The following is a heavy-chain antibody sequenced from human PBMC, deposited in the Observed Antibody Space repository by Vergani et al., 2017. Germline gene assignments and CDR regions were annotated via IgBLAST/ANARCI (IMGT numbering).Heavy chain of an antibody. V-gene: IGHV1-46*02. Sequence: QVQLVQSGAEVKKPGSSVKVSCKASGGPFKNSAFSWVRQVPGQGLEWMGIINPSGGRTSYAQKFQGRVTMTRDTSTSTVYMELSSLRSEDTAVYYCARDSRYCSSTSCYVGRDWFDPWGQGTLVTVSS. CDR3: ARDSRYCSSTSCYVGRDWFDP. J-gene: IGHJ5*02. D-gene: IGHD2-2*01. CDR1: GGPFKNSA. CDR2: INPSGGRT.